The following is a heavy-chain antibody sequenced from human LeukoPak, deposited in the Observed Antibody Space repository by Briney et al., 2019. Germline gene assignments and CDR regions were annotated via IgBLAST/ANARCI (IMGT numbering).Heavy chain of an antibody. Sequence: SETLSLTCTVSGGSISSSSYYWGWIRQPPGKGLEWIGSIYYSGSTYYNPSLKSRVTISVDTSKNQFSLKLSSVTAADTAVYYCARRDYYDSSGPGLDNWFDPWGQGTLVTVSS. CDR2: IYYSGST. D-gene: IGHD3-22*01. V-gene: IGHV4-39*07. CDR1: GGSISSSSYY. CDR3: ARRDYYDSSGPGLDNWFDP. J-gene: IGHJ5*02.